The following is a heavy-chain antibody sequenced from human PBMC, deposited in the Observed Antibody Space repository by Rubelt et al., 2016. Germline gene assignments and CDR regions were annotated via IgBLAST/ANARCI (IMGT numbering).Heavy chain of an antibody. CDR1: GGSISSYY. V-gene: IGHV4-59*04. D-gene: IGHD4-17*01. CDR2: IYYSGST. J-gene: IGHJ4*02. Sequence: QVQLQESGPGLVKPSETLSLTCTVSGGSISSYYWSWIRQPPGKGLEWIGSIYYSGSTYYNPSLKSRVTLSVDTSKNQFAVKLSSVTAAETAVYYCARSYGDYAGRAFDYWGQGTLVTVSS. CDR3: ARSYGDYAGRAFDY.